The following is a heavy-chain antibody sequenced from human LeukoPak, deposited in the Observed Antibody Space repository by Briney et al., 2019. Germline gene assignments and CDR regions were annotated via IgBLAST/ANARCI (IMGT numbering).Heavy chain of an antibody. Sequence: GASVKVSCKASGYTFTSYHMHWVRQAPGQGLEWMGIVKSGGDITLYAQKFQGRVTVTRDTSTSTVYMELRSLRSEDTAVYYCVREDPNTYFFDFWGQGTLVTVSS. J-gene: IGHJ4*02. D-gene: IGHD3-16*01. CDR2: VKSGGDIT. V-gene: IGHV1-46*01. CDR1: GYTFTSYH. CDR3: VREDPNTYFFDF.